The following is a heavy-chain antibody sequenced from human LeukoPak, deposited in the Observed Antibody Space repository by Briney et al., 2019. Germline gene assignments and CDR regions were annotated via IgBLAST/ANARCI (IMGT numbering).Heavy chain of an antibody. Sequence: PGGSLRLSCAASGFTFSSYEMNWVRQAPGKGLEWVSYISSSGSTIYYADSVKGRFTISRDNAKNSLYLQMNSLRAEDTAVYYCASDLGYYDSSGYYYFAYWGQGTLVTVSS. V-gene: IGHV3-48*03. CDR1: GFTFSSYE. CDR2: ISSSGSTI. D-gene: IGHD3-22*01. CDR3: ASDLGYYDSSGYYYFAY. J-gene: IGHJ4*02.